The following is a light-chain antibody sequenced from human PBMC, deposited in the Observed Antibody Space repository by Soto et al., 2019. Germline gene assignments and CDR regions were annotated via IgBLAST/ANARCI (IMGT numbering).Light chain of an antibody. Sequence: VMTQSPATLSVSPGARGTLSCRASRSVSRYLAWYQPKPAQAPRLXIYGAFNRANGIPARFSGSGSGTDLTLTISSLEPEDFAVYACQQRNIWLTVTFGQGTRLEIK. CDR1: RSVSRY. CDR3: QQRNIWLTVT. CDR2: GAF. J-gene: IGKJ5*01. V-gene: IGKV3-11*01.